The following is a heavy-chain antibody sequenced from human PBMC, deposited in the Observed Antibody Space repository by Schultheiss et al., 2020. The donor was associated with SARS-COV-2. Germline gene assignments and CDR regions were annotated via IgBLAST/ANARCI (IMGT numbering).Heavy chain of an antibody. CDR2: ISGSGGSI. CDR1: GGSISSYY. Sequence: LSLTCSVSGGSISSYYWSWIRQPAGKGLEWVSAISGSGGSIYYADPVKGRFTISRDNAKKSLSLEMKSLTVDDTAVYYCATRIKAGGGMDVWGRGTTVTVSS. V-gene: IGHV3-11*04. CDR3: ATRIKAGGGMDV. J-gene: IGHJ6*02. D-gene: IGHD2/OR15-2a*01.